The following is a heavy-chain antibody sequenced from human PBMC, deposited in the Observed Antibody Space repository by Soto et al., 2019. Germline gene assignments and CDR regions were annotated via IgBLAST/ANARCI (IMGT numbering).Heavy chain of an antibody. D-gene: IGHD2-15*01. CDR2: IYPGDSGT. Sequence: PGESLKISCKGSGYSFTSYWIGWVRQMPGKGLEWMGIIYPGDSGTRYSPSFQGQVTISADKSISTAYLQWSSLKASDTAMYYCARRRSGGSCYSCHYGMDVWGQATTVTGSS. J-gene: IGHJ6*02. CDR1: GYSFTSYW. V-gene: IGHV5-51*01. CDR3: ARRRSGGSCYSCHYGMDV.